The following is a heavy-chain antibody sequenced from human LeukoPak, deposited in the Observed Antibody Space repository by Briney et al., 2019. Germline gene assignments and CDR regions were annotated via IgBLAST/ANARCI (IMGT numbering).Heavy chain of an antibody. CDR1: EFSFGSNW. CDR2: IKPDASEK. J-gene: IGHJ5*02. CDR3: ASTANNWFDP. D-gene: IGHD5-18*01. V-gene: IGHV3-7*05. Sequence: GGSLRLSCAASEFSFGSNWMSWVRQAPGKGLEWVAVIKPDASEKYYVDSLKGRFTISRDNAKNSLFPQMNSLRVEDTAVYYCASTANNWFDPWGQGTLVTVSS.